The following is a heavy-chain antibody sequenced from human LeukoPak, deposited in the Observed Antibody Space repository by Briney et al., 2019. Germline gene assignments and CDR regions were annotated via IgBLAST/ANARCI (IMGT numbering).Heavy chain of an antibody. CDR3: AKDWSGNYNWSDP. CDR2: IYSGGST. CDR1: GFTVSSNY. D-gene: IGHD3-3*01. J-gene: IGHJ5*02. Sequence: PGGSLRLSCAASGFTVSSNYMSWVRRAPGKGLEWVSVIYSGGSTYYADSVKGRFTISRDNSKNTLYLQMNSLRAEDTAVYYCAKDWSGNYNWSDPWGQGTLVTVSS. V-gene: IGHV3-53*05.